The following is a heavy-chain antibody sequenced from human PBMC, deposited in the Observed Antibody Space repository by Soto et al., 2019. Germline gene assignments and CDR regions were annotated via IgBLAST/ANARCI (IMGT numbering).Heavy chain of an antibody. V-gene: IGHV1-3*01. CDR1: GYTFTNYA. CDR2: INAGNGNT. J-gene: IGHJ6*03. Sequence: GASVKVSCKASGYTFTNYAVHWVRQDNGQRLEWMGWINAGNGNTRYSQKFQGRVTITRDTPARTVYMELSSLRSEDTAVYYCARGHLAVVPVASWFYYMDVWGKGTTVTVSS. CDR3: ARGHLAVVPVASWFYYMDV. D-gene: IGHD2-2*01.